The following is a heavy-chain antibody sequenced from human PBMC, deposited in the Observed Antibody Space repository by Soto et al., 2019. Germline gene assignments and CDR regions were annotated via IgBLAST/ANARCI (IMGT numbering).Heavy chain of an antibody. V-gene: IGHV4-59*01. Sequence: SETLSLTCTVSGASISNYYWIWIRQPPGKGLEWIGYIYYSGSTNYNPSLKSRVTISVDTSKNQSSLKVKSVTAADTAVYYCARDRGILTGYTLWFDPWGQGTLVTVSS. CDR2: IYYSGST. J-gene: IGHJ5*02. CDR1: GASISNYY. D-gene: IGHD3-9*01. CDR3: ARDRGILTGYTLWFDP.